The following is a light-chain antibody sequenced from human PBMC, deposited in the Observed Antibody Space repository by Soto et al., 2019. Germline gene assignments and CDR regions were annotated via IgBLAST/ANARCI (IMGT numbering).Light chain of an antibody. J-gene: IGKJ3*01. V-gene: IGKV3-20*01. CDR2: AAS. Sequence: EIVLTQSPGTLSLSPGERATLSCRASQSLSSNSLAWHQQKPGQAPRLLMYAASSRAAGIPDRFSGSGSGTDFTLTISRLEPEDFAVYYCQQHGSWGITFGPGTKVDIK. CDR3: QQHGSWGIT. CDR1: QSLSSNS.